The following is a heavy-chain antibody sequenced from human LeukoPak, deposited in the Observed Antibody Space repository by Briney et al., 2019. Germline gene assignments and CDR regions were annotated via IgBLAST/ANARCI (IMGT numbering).Heavy chain of an antibody. CDR2: IWSDGSNK. Sequence: PGGSLRLSCAASGFTFSSYDMHWVRQAPGRGLEWVALIWSDGSNKYYADSVKGRFTISRDNSENTLYLQMNSLRDEDTAVYYCARDKHDSSGYYTPTFFDHWGQGTLVTVSS. V-gene: IGHV3-33*01. CDR1: GFTFSSYD. D-gene: IGHD3-22*01. CDR3: ARDKHDSSGYYTPTFFDH. J-gene: IGHJ4*02.